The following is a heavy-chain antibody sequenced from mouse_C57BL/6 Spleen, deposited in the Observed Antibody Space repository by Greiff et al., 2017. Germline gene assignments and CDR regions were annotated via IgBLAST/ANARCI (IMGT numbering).Heavy chain of an antibody. J-gene: IGHJ4*01. Sequence: VQLQESGAELVKPGASVKISCKASGYAFSSYCMNWVKQRPGKGLEWIGQIYPGGGDTNYNGKFKGKATLTADKTSSTAYMQLSSLTYEDAAFYFCARRNYAMDYWGQGTSVTVSS. CDR3: ARRNYAMDY. CDR2: IYPGGGDT. V-gene: IGHV1-80*01. CDR1: GYAFSSYC.